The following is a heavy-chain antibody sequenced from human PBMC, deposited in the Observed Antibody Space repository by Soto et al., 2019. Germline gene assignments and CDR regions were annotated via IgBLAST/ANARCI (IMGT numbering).Heavy chain of an antibody. D-gene: IGHD4-4*01. CDR2: IKSKSDGGTT. CDR3: TTNFYSDYGMDV. Sequence: EVQLVESGGGLVKPGGSLRLSCAASGITFSKAWMNWVRQSPGKGLEWVGRIKSKSDGGTTDYAAPVKGRFTISRDDSKNTLCLQMTSLKTEDTAVYYCTTNFYSDYGMDVWGQGTTVTVSS. V-gene: IGHV3-15*01. J-gene: IGHJ6*02. CDR1: GITFSKAW.